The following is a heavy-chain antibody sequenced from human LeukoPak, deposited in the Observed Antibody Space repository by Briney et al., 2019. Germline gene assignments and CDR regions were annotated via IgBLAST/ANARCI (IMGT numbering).Heavy chain of an antibody. CDR3: AKESYYDSSGYSGRGADYFDY. D-gene: IGHD3-22*01. CDR1: GFTFSSYG. J-gene: IGHJ4*02. Sequence: PGGSLRLSCAASGFTFSSYGMHWVRQAPGKGLEWVAVISYDGSNKYYADSVKGRFTISRDNSKNTLYLQMNSLRAEDTAVYYCAKESYYDSSGYSGRGADYFDYWGQGTLVTVSS. CDR2: ISYDGSNK. V-gene: IGHV3-30*18.